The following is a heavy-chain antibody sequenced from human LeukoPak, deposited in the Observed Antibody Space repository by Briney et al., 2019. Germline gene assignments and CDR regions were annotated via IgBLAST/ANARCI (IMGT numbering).Heavy chain of an antibody. CDR3: ARVEEDIVVVVAAGDFNWFDP. D-gene: IGHD2-15*01. CDR2: ISAYNGNT. J-gene: IGHJ5*02. Sequence: ASVMVSCKASGYTFTSYGISWVRQAPGQGLEWMGWISAYNGNTNYAQKLQGRVTMTTDTSTSTAYMELRSLRSDDTAVYYCARVEEDIVVVVAAGDFNWFDPWGQGTLVTVSS. V-gene: IGHV1-18*01. CDR1: GYTFTSYG.